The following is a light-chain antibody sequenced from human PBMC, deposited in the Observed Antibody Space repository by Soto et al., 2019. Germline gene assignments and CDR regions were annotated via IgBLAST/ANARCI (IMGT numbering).Light chain of an antibody. CDR2: GAS. Sequence: EIVRPKSLATLSVSPGESAPLSRRASQSVSSNLAWYKQKPGQAPSLLIYGASTRATGIPARFSGSGSGTEFTLTISSLKSEDFAVYYCQQYNNWRTFGQGTRLEIK. V-gene: IGKV3-15*01. J-gene: IGKJ1*01. CDR3: QQYNNWRT. CDR1: QSVSSN.